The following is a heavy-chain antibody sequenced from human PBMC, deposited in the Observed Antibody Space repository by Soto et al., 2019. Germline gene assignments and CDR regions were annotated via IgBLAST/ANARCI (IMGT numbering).Heavy chain of an antibody. CDR2: IYWDDDK. D-gene: IGHD4-4*01. CDR3: VHHVTGGSFDV. CDR1: GFSLTTTGVG. V-gene: IGHV2-5*02. J-gene: IGHJ3*01. Sequence: QITLKESVPTVVKPTQTLTLTCTFSGFSLTTTGVGVGWIRQPPGKALEWLALIYWDDDKRYSPTLKSRLAITKDISKNQVVLTLTDGDPVDAATYFCVHHVTGGSFDVWGQGSRVTVSS.